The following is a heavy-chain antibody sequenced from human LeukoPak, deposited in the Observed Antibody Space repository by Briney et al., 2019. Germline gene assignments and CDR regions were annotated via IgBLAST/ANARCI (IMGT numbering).Heavy chain of an antibody. CDR1: GGSISSSSYY. CDR2: IYYSGST. J-gene: IGHJ3*02. D-gene: IGHD3-22*01. Sequence: SETLSLTCTVSGGSISSSSYYWGWIRQPPGKGLGWIGSIYYSGSTYCNPSLKSRVTISVDTSKNQFSLKLSSVTAADTAVYYCRLGPRSAYDTYAFDIWGQGTMVTVSS. CDR3: RLGPRSAYDTYAFDI. V-gene: IGHV4-39*07.